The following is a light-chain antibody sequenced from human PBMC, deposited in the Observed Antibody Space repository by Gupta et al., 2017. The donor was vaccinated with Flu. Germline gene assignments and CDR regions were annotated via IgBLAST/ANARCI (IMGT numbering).Light chain of an antibody. CDR3: QQRIRT. Sequence: EIVLTQSPATLSLSPGERATLSCRDSQSVSNYLAWYQQKPGQAPRLLIYDASNRATGITARVGGSDDGTYFTSNLSIIETEDSEGEDCQQRIRTFGQGTKLEIK. V-gene: IGKV3-11*01. CDR1: QSVSNY. J-gene: IGKJ2*01. CDR2: DAS.